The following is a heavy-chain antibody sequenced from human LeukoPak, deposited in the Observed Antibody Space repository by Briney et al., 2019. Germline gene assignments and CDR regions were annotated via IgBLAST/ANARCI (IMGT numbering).Heavy chain of an antibody. CDR3: AKDGTPDRGYERFDY. CDR1: GFTFSNYG. D-gene: IGHD5-12*01. J-gene: IGHJ4*02. V-gene: IGHV3-30*18. CDR2: ISCDGSDK. Sequence: GGSLRLSCAASGFTFSNYGMHWVRQAPGKGLEWVAVISCDGSDKYYADSVKGRFTISRDNTKNTLYLQMNSLKTEDTAVYYCAKDGTPDRGYERFDYRGQGNLVTVSP.